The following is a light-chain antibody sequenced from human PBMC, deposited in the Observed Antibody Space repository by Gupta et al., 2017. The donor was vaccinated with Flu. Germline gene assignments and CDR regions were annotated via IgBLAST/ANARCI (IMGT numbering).Light chain of an antibody. CDR3: MQSLHTPRT. V-gene: IGKV2-28*01. J-gene: IGKJ1*01. CDR1: QSLLHSNGFNY. Sequence: EIVMTQSLLSLPVTPGEPAYISCRSSQSLLHSNGFNYLEWYLQKPGQSPQLLIYLGSNRASGVPDRFSGSGSGTDFTLRISRMEAEDVGIYYCMQSLHTPRTFGQGTKVEIK. CDR2: LGS.